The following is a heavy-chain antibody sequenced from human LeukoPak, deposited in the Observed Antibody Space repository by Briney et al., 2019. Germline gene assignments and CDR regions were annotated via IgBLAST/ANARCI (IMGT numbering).Heavy chain of an antibody. CDR1: GGTFSSYA. V-gene: IGHV1-69*04. CDR2: IIPILGIA. J-gene: IGHJ6*02. Sequence: ASVKVSCKASGGTFSSYAISWVRQAPGQGLEWMGRIIPILGIANYAQKFQGRVTITADKSTSTAYMELSSLKSEDTAVYYCARDRLGNYYGSGRPYYYGMDVWGQGTTVTVSS. D-gene: IGHD3-10*01. CDR3: ARDRLGNYYGSGRPYYYGMDV.